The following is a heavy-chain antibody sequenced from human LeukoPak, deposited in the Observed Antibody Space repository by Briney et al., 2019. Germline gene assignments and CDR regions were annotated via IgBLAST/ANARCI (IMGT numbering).Heavy chain of an antibody. CDR1: GFTFDDYG. J-gene: IGHJ6*03. CDR2: INWNGGST. Sequence: GGSLRLSCAASGFTFDDYGMSWVRQAPGKGLEWVSGINWNGGSTGYADSVKGRFTISRDNAKNSLYLQMNSLRAEDTAVYYCARDGDSSTSEDYYYYYYMDVWGKGTTVTVSS. V-gene: IGHV3-20*04. D-gene: IGHD2-2*01. CDR3: ARDGDSSTSEDYYYYYYMDV.